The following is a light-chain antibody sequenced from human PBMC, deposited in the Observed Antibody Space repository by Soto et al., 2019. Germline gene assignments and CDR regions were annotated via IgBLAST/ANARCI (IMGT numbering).Light chain of an antibody. CDR1: QSVSSN. CDR2: GAS. V-gene: IGKV3-15*01. J-gene: IGKJ4*01. Sequence: EIVMTQSPATLSVSPGERATLSCRASQSVSSNLAWYQQKPGQAPRLLIYGASTRATDIPARFSGSGSGTEFTLTISSLQAEDVAVCYCQQYDSWPPTFGGGTKVEIK. CDR3: QQYDSWPPT.